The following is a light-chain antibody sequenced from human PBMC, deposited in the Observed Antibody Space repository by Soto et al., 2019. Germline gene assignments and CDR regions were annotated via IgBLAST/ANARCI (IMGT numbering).Light chain of an antibody. CDR3: QQSFSTPQT. J-gene: IGKJ4*01. CDR1: HSINIY. CDR2: VAS. V-gene: IGKV1-39*01. Sequence: DIQMTQSPSSLSASVGDSVTITCRASHSINIYLSWYQQKPGKAPKLLINVASTLQGGVPSRFSGSGSGTDFTLAISSLQPEDSATYYCQQSFSTPQTFGGGTKVDIK.